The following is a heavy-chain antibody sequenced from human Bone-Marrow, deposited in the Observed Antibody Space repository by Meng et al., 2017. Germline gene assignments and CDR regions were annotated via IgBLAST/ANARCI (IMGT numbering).Heavy chain of an antibody. D-gene: IGHD6-13*01. J-gene: IGHJ5*02. CDR3: AKDRYSNHHSWFDP. V-gene: IGHV3-11*01. CDR1: GFTFSDYY. Sequence: GESLKISCAASGFTFSDYYMSWIRQAPGKGLEWVSYISSSGSTIYYADSVKGRFTISRDNAKNSLYLQMNSLRAEDTAVYYCAKDRYSNHHSWFDPWGQGTLVTVSS. CDR2: ISSSGSTI.